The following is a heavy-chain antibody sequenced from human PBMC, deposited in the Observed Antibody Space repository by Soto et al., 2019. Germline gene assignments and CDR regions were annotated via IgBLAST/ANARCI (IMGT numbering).Heavy chain of an antibody. D-gene: IGHD1-26*01. CDR2: ISGSGGST. Sequence: EVQLLESGGGLVQPGGSLRLSCAASGFTFSSYAMSWVRQAPGKGLEWVSAISGSGGSTYYADSVKGRFTISRDNSKNTLYLQMNSLRVEDTAVYYCAKDREGATDYFDYWGQGTLVTVSS. CDR3: AKDREGATDYFDY. CDR1: GFTFSSYA. J-gene: IGHJ4*02. V-gene: IGHV3-23*01.